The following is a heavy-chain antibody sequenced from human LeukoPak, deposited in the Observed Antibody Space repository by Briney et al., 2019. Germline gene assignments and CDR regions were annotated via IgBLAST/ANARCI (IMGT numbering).Heavy chain of an antibody. CDR2: IYPGDSDT. D-gene: IGHD3-10*01. CDR3: ARRILLWFGEYTDAFDI. CDR1: GYSFTSYW. J-gene: IGHJ3*02. V-gene: IGHV5-51*01. Sequence: GESLKISCKGSGYSFTSYWIGWVRQMPGKGLEWMGIIYPGDSDTRYSQSFQGQVTISADKSISTAYLQWSSLKASDTAMYYCARRILLWFGEYTDAFDIWGQGTMVTVSS.